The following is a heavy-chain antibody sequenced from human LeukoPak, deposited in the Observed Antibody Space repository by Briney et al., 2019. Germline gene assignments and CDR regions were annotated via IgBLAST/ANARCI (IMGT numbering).Heavy chain of an antibody. J-gene: IGHJ4*02. D-gene: IGHD1-26*01. CDR2: ISSSSSYV. V-gene: IGHV3-21*01. CDR3: ARARELRLLSWGKPVDH. Sequence: PGGSLRLSCAASGFTFSSYSMNWVRQAPGKGLEWVSSISSSSSYVYYADSVKGRFTISRDNAKNSLYLQMNSLRAEDTAVYYCARARELRLLSWGKPVDHWGQGTLVTVSS. CDR1: GFTFSSYS.